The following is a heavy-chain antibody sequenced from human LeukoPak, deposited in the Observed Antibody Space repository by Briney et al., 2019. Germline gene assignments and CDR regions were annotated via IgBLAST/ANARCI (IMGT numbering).Heavy chain of an antibody. V-gene: IGHV4-59*11. J-gene: IGHJ4*02. Sequence: SETLSLTCTGSGVSITSHYWSWIRQPPGKELEWIVLIYYSGGTNYNPSLKSLVTISLDTSKNQFSLRLSSVPAAHTAMYYCASPGSYSPFDYCGQRTLATVSS. CDR2: IYYSGGT. CDR3: ASPGSYSPFDY. CDR1: GVSITSHY. D-gene: IGHD1-26*01.